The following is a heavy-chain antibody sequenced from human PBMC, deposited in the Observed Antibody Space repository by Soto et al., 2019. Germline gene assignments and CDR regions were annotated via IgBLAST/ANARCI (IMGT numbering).Heavy chain of an antibody. CDR2: INHSGST. CDR1: GGSFSGYY. J-gene: IGHJ4*02. Sequence: QVQLQQWGAGLLKPSETLSLTCAVYGGSFSGYYWSWIRQPPGKGLEWIGEINHSGSTNYNPSLKSRVTISGDTSKNQFSLKLSSVTAADTAVYYCARARQIYCTNGVCYTGFDYWGQGTLVTVSS. V-gene: IGHV4-34*01. D-gene: IGHD2-8*01. CDR3: ARARQIYCTNGVCYTGFDY.